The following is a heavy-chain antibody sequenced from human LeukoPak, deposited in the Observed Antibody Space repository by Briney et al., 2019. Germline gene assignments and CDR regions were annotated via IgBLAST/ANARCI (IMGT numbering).Heavy chain of an antibody. D-gene: IGHD5-24*01. J-gene: IGHJ4*02. CDR1: GFTFSSYW. CDR2: INMDGSIT. Sequence: GGSLRLSCAASGFTFSSYWMHWLRQAPGKGLVWVSRINMDGSITSYADSVKGRFTISRDNAKNTLYLQMNSLRAEDTAVYYCGLEMATTIRDYWGQGTLVTVSS. CDR3: GLEMATTIRDY. V-gene: IGHV3-74*01.